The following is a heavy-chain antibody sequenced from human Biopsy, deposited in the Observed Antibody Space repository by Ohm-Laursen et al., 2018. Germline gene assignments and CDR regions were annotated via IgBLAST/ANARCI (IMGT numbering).Heavy chain of an antibody. CDR2: VYYTRST. D-gene: IGHD3-22*01. J-gene: IGHJ2*01. CDR3: ARDRGYYSDRTVPGYFDL. Sequence: SDTLSLTCPVSGDSISSYYWSWIRQPPGKGLQWIGYVYYTRSTDYNPSLQSRVTISVDTSKNHFSLRLRSVTPADTAIYYCARDRGYYSDRTVPGYFDLWGRGTLVTVSS. CDR1: GDSISSYY. V-gene: IGHV4-59*01.